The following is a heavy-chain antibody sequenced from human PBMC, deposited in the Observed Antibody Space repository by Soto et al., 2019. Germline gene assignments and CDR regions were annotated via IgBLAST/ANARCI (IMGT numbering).Heavy chain of an antibody. V-gene: IGHV1-24*01. D-gene: IGHD3-3*01. J-gene: IGHJ4*02. Sequence: ASVKVSCKVSGYTLTELSTHWVRQAPGKGLEWMGGFDPEDGETIYAQKFQGRVTMTEDTSTDTAYMELSSLRSEDTAVYYCATITYYDFWRRNYFDYWGQGTLVTVSS. CDR1: GYTLTELS. CDR3: ATITYYDFWRRNYFDY. CDR2: FDPEDGET.